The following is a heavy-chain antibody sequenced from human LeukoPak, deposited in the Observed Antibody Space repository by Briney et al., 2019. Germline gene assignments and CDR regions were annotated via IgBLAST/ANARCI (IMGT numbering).Heavy chain of an antibody. D-gene: IGHD6-19*01. Sequence: GGSLRLSCTASGFTFGDYAMSWFRQAPGKGLEWVGFIRSKAYGGTTEYAASVKGRFTISRDDSKSIAYLQMNSLKTEDTAVYYCTRLYSSGWYGYYYMDVWGKGTTVTISS. J-gene: IGHJ6*03. CDR1: GFTFGDYA. V-gene: IGHV3-49*03. CDR3: TRLYSSGWYGYYYMDV. CDR2: IRSKAYGGTT.